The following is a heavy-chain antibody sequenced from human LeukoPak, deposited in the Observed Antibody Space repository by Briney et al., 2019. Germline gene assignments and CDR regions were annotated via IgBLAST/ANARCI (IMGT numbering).Heavy chain of an antibody. Sequence: GGSLRLSCAASRFSFSSYGMSWVRQAPGKGLEWLSFITTSGNTYYADSVKGRFTISRDNSKNTLYLQMNSLRAEDTAVYYCARDAAGYDFWSGLDYWGQGTLVTVSS. D-gene: IGHD3-3*01. V-gene: IGHV3-66*01. CDR1: RFSFSSYG. CDR2: ITTSGNT. J-gene: IGHJ4*02. CDR3: ARDAAGYDFWSGLDY.